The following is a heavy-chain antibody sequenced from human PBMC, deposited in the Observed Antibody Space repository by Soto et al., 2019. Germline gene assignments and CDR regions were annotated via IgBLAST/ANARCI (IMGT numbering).Heavy chain of an antibody. J-gene: IGHJ6*02. V-gene: IGHV5-51*01. CDR3: ARHISNCRYYYYAMDG. Sequence: GESLKISCKGSGYTFTDYWIGWVRQLPGKGLEWMGIIYPGDSDTRYSPSFQGHVTITVDKSTNTAYLQWNTLRASDTAMYYCARHISNCRYYYYAMDGWGQGTTVTV. CDR1: GYTFTDYW. CDR2: IYPGDSDT. D-gene: IGHD4-4*01.